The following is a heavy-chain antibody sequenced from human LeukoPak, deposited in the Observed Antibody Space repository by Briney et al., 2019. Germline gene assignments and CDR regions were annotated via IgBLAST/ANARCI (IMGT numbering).Heavy chain of an antibody. J-gene: IGHJ4*02. V-gene: IGHV3-15*05. CDR1: GFSFSDAW. CDR3: DTDFDY. CDR2: VKSESDGGTI. Sequence: GGSLRLSCATSGFSFSDAWMSWVRQAPGKGLEWVARVKSESDGGTIDYAAPVKGRFSISRDDSRKMVFLQMNSLKTEGTGVYYCDTDFDYWGQGTLVTVSS.